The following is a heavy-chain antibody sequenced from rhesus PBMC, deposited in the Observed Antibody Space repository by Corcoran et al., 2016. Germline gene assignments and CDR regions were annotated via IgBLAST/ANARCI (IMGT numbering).Heavy chain of an antibody. CDR3: ANNRGYFDY. J-gene: IGHJ4*01. V-gene: IGHV3S5*01. Sequence: EVRLVESGGGLVQPGGSLRLSCAASGFTFSSYGMSWVRQAPGKGLEWVSAFNSGGGSTYDAASVKGRFTLSRDNSKNTLSLQMNSLRAEDTAVYYCANNRGYFDYWGQGVLVTVSS. CDR1: GFTFSSYG. CDR2: FNSGGGST.